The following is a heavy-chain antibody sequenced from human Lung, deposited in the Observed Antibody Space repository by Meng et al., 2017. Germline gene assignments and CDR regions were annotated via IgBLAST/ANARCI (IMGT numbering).Heavy chain of an antibody. CDR2: ITGDGSST. CDR3: ARGGVTTDD. V-gene: IGHV3-74*01. J-gene: IGHJ4*02. Sequence: SGGGLVRRGGSLSLSCVASGFTFITHWMHWVRQAPGKGLEWVSRITGDGSSTIYADSVQGRFTMSRDNAKNTLSLQMNSLRAEDTAVYYCARGGVTTDDWGQGTLVTVSS. CDR1: GFTFITHW. D-gene: IGHD4-17*01.